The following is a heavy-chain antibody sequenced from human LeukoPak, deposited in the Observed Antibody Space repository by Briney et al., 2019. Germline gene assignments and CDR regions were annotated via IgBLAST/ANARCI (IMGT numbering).Heavy chain of an antibody. J-gene: IGHJ4*02. CDR3: AKDFRIGYSAHFDY. CDR1: GFTFRSHA. Sequence: GGSLSLSCVGSGFTFRSHAMSWVRQAPEKGLEFVSGIYENGGTTYYADSVKGRFSISRDNSKNTLYLQMDSLRGEDTAVYYCAKDFRIGYSAHFDYWGQGALVTVSS. CDR2: IYENGGTT. V-gene: IGHV3-23*01. D-gene: IGHD2-21*01.